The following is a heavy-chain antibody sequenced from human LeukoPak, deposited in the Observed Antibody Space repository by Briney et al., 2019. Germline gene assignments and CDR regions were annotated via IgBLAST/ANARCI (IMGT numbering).Heavy chain of an antibody. CDR2: ISSSSSYI. CDR1: GFTFSSYS. CDR3: ARAGRFLEWLLQDPDAFDI. Sequence: GGSLRLSCAASGFTFSSYSMNWVRQAPGKGLEWVSSISSSSSYIYYADSVKGRFTISRDNAKNSLYLQMNSLRAEDTAVYYCARAGRFLEWLLQDPDAFDIWGQGTMVTVSS. D-gene: IGHD3-3*01. J-gene: IGHJ3*02. V-gene: IGHV3-21*01.